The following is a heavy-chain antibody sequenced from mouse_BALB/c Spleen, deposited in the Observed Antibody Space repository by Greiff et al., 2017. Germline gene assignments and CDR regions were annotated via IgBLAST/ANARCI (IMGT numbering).Heavy chain of an antibody. D-gene: IGHD2-10*02. J-gene: IGHJ3*01. Sequence: EVHLVESGGGLVKPGGSLKLSCAASGFTFSSYTMSWVRQTPEKRLEWVATISSGGGNTYYPDSVKGRFTISRDNAKNNLYLQMSSLRSEDTALYYCARSRYGNYSFAYWAQGTLVTVSA. CDR1: GFTFSSYT. CDR2: ISSGGGNT. CDR3: ARSRYGNYSFAY. V-gene: IGHV5-9*03.